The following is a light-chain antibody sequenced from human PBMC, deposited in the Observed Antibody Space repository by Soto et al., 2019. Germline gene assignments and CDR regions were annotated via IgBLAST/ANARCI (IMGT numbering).Light chain of an antibody. CDR1: SGHSSYA. V-gene: IGLV4-69*01. CDR2: LNSDGSH. J-gene: IGLJ1*01. Sequence: QSVLTQSPSASASLGALVKLTCTLSSGHSSYAIAWHQQQPEKGPRYLMKLNSDGSHSKGDGIPDRFSGSSSGAERYLTISSLQSEDEADYYCQTWGTGIQVFGTGTKVTVL. CDR3: QTWGTGIQV.